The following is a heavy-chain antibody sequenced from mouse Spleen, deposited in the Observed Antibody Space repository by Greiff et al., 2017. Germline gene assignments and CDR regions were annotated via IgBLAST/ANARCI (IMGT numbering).Heavy chain of an antibody. CDR2: IWSDGST. CDR1: GFSLTSYG. V-gene: IGHV2-6*02. Sequence: VQVVESGPGLVAPSQSLSITCTVSGFSLTSYGVHWVRQPPGKGLEWLVVIWSDGSTTYNSALKSRLSISKDNSKSQVFLKMNSLQTDDTAMYYCARRGKKGDYYAMDYWGQGTSVTVSS. CDR3: ARRGKKGDYYAMDY. J-gene: IGHJ4*01. D-gene: IGHD2-1*01.